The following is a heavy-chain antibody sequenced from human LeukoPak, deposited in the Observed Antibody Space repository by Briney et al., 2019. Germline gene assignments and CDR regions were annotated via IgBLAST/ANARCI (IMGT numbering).Heavy chain of an antibody. Sequence: GGSLRLSCAASGFTFSNYSMNWVRQAPGKGLEWVANIKQEGSEKYYVDSVKGRFTISRDNAKNSLYLQMNSLRAEDTAVYYCAREGYSGYSFFDYWGQGTLVTVSS. CDR2: IKQEGSEK. V-gene: IGHV3-7*01. J-gene: IGHJ4*02. CDR3: AREGYSGYSFFDY. D-gene: IGHD5-12*01. CDR1: GFTFSNYS.